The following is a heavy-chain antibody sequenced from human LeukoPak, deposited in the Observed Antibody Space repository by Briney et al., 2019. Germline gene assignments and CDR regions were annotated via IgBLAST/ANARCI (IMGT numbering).Heavy chain of an antibody. Sequence: GGSLRLSCAASGFTFSSDAMSWVRQAPGKGLEWVSAISGSGGSTYYADSVKGRFTISRDNSKNTLYLQMNSLRAEDTAVYYCAKGYDILAGYYSDYFDYWGQGTLVTVSS. CDR3: AKGYDILAGYYSDYFDY. CDR1: GFTFSSDA. CDR2: ISGSGGST. D-gene: IGHD3-9*01. J-gene: IGHJ4*02. V-gene: IGHV3-23*01.